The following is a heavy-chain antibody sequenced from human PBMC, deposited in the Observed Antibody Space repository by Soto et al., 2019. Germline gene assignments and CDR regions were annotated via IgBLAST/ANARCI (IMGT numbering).Heavy chain of an antibody. CDR3: ARPQYSYGELGY. CDR1: GFTFGIYE. Sequence: VQLVESGGGLVQPGGSLRLSCAASGFTFGIYEMNWVRQAPGKGLEWLSYIGKSGSPIYYADSVKGRFTISRDDAKNLLYLQMNTLSADDTGVYYCARPQYSYGELGYWGQGTLAIVSS. D-gene: IGHD5-18*01. J-gene: IGHJ4*02. V-gene: IGHV3-48*03. CDR2: IGKSGSPI.